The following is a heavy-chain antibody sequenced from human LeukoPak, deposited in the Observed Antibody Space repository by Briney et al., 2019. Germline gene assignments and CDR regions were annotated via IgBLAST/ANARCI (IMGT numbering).Heavy chain of an antibody. CDR2: IYYSGST. J-gene: IGHJ3*02. D-gene: IGHD3-3*01. V-gene: IGHV4-59*01. CDR3: ARRFSGAYAFDI. Sequence: SETLSLTCTVSGGSISSYYWSWIRQPPGKGLEWIGYIYYSGSTNYNPSLKSRVTISVDTSKNQFSLMLSSVTAADTAVYYCARRFSGAYAFDICGQGTMVTVSS. CDR1: GGSISSYY.